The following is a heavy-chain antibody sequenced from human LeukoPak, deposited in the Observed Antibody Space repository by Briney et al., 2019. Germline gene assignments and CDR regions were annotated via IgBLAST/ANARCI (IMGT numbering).Heavy chain of an antibody. CDR1: GGCISSSSYY. CDR3: ARHGPYCSSTSCYFIV. J-gene: IGHJ4*02. V-gene: IGHV4-39*01. D-gene: IGHD2-2*01. Sequence: PSETLSLTCTVSGGCISSSSYYWGWIRQHAGKGLEWMGSIFRGGTTHYNASLKSRVTLSVDTSKSQFSLKLSSVTAADTAVYYCARHGPYCSSTSCYFIVWGQGTLVTVSS. CDR2: IFRGGTT.